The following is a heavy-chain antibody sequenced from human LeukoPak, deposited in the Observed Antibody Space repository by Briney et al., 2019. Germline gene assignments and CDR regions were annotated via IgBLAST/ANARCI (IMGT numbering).Heavy chain of an antibody. D-gene: IGHD6-13*01. CDR1: GFTFSSYE. Sequence: SGGSLRLSCAASGFTFSSYEMNWGRQAPGKGLEWVSYISSSGSTIYYADSVKGRFTISRDNAKNSLYLQMNSLRAEDTAVYYCARAFQELPQLYYYYYMDVWGKGTTVTVSS. V-gene: IGHV3-48*03. CDR2: ISSSGSTI. CDR3: ARAFQELPQLYYYYYMDV. J-gene: IGHJ6*03.